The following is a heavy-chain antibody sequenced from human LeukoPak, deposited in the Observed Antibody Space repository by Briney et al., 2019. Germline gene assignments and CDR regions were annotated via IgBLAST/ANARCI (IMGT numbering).Heavy chain of an antibody. J-gene: IGHJ3*02. CDR3: ARSSMIVVVITPHDAFDI. D-gene: IGHD3-22*01. Sequence: PGGSLRLSCAASGFTFSSYAMHWVSQAPGKGLEWVAVISYDGSNKYYADSVKGRFTISRDNSENTLYLQMNSLRAEDTAVYYCARSSMIVVVITPHDAFDIWGQGTMVTVSS. V-gene: IGHV3-30-3*01. CDR2: ISYDGSNK. CDR1: GFTFSSYA.